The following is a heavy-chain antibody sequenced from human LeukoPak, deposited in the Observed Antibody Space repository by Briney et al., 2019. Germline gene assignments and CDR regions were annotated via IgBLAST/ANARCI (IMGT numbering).Heavy chain of an antibody. Sequence: PGGSLRLSCAASGFTVSSNYMNWVRQAPGKGLEWVSVIYSGGSTYYAGSVKGRFTISRDNSKNTLFLQMDSLRAEDSAVYYCARGGNWKAFDIWGQGTLVTVSS. CDR1: GFTVSSNY. J-gene: IGHJ3*02. D-gene: IGHD1-20*01. V-gene: IGHV3-66*01. CDR2: IYSGGST. CDR3: ARGGNWKAFDI.